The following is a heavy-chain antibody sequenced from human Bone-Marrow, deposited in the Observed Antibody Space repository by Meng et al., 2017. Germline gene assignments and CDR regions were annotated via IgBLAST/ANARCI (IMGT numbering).Heavy chain of an antibody. Sequence: GESLKISCAASGFTFSSYAMHWVRQAPGKGLEWVAVISYDGSNKYYADSVKGRFTISRDNSKNTLYLQMNSLRAEDTAVYYCARAGFNIVVVTALYYFDYWGQETLVTVSS. V-gene: IGHV3-30*01. CDR3: ARAGFNIVVVTALYYFDY. D-gene: IGHD2-21*02. CDR1: GFTFSSYA. CDR2: ISYDGSNK. J-gene: IGHJ4*02.